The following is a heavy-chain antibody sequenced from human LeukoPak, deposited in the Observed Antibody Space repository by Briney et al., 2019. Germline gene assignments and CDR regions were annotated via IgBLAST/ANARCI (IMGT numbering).Heavy chain of an antibody. J-gene: IGHJ4*02. D-gene: IGHD2-21*02. Sequence: GGSLRLSCAASGFTFSSYWMHWVRQAPGKGLVWVSRINSDGSSTSYADSVKGRFTISRDNAKNTLYLQMNSLRAEDTAVYYCARDEPLAYCGGDCYLDYWGQGTLVTVSS. CDR3: ARDEPLAYCGGDCYLDY. CDR2: INSDGSST. CDR1: GFTFSSYW. V-gene: IGHV3-74*01.